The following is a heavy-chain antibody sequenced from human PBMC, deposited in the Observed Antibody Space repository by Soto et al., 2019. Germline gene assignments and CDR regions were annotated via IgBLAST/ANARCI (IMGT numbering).Heavy chain of an antibody. Sequence: PSETLSLTCTVSGGSISSSSYYWDWIRQPPGKGLEWIGSIYYSGSTYYNPSLKSRVTISVDTSKNQFSLKLSSVTAADTAVYYCARRRDVYYYGMDVWGQGTTVT. CDR1: GGSISSSSYY. J-gene: IGHJ6*02. CDR2: IYYSGST. V-gene: IGHV4-39*01. D-gene: IGHD3-16*01. CDR3: ARRRDVYYYGMDV.